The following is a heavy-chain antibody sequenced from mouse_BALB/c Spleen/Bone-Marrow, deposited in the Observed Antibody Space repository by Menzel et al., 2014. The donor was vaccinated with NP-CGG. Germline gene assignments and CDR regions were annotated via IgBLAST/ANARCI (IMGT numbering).Heavy chain of an antibody. Sequence: EVKLLESGAELVKPGASVKLSCTASGFNIKDTYMHWVKQRPEQGLEWIGRIDPANGNTKYDPKFQGKATITADTSSNTAYLQLSSLTSEDTAVYYCAFYYYGSSLFAYWGQGTLVTVSA. CDR2: IDPANGNT. CDR1: GFNIKDTY. J-gene: IGHJ3*01. CDR3: AFYYYGSSLFAY. D-gene: IGHD1-1*01. V-gene: IGHV14-3*02.